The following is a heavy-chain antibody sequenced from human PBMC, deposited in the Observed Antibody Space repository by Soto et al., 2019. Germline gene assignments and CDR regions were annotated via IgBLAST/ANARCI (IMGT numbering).Heavy chain of an antibody. V-gene: IGHV1-3*01. Sequence: ASVKVSCKASGYTFSKYAMQWVRRALGQRPEWMGWINAGNGNTKYSQKFQDRFTITRDTSANTAYMDLRSLTSEDTAVYYCARGIWVDTTASYYFDYWGQGTQVTSP. J-gene: IGHJ4*02. CDR3: ARGIWVDTTASYYFDY. D-gene: IGHD5-18*01. CDR2: INAGNGNT. CDR1: GYTFSKYA.